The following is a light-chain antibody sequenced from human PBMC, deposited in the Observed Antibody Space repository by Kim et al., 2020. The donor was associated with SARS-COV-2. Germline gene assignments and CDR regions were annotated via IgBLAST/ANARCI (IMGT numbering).Light chain of an antibody. V-gene: IGLV8-61*01. CDR2: NTA. Sequence: QTVVTQETSLSVSPGGTVTLTCGLTSGSVSTNNYPSWYQQTPGQTPRTLLYNTAIRSSGVPDRFSGSIHGDKAALTITGAQADDESDYYCVLHMPGGIWVFGGGTKVTVL. CDR1: SGSVSTNNY. CDR3: VLHMPGGIWV. J-gene: IGLJ3*02.